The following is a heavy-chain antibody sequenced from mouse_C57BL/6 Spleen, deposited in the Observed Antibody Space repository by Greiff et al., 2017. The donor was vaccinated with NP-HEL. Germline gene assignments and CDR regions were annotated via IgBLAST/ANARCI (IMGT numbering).Heavy chain of an antibody. D-gene: IGHD1-1*01. V-gene: IGHV1-80*01. CDR3: AREDDYGSSSFAY. Sequence: QVQLQQSGAELVKPGASVKISCKASGYAFSSYWMNWVKQRPGKGLEWIGQIYPGDGDTNYNGKFKGKATLTADKSSSTAYMQLSSLTSEDSAVYFCAREDDYGSSSFAYWGQGTLVTVSA. CDR1: GYAFSSYW. J-gene: IGHJ3*01. CDR2: IYPGDGDT.